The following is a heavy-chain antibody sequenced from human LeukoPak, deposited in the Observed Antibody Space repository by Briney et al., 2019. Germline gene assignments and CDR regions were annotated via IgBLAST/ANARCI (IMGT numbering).Heavy chain of an antibody. CDR3: ARGKQQWLVGTFDY. D-gene: IGHD6-19*01. V-gene: IGHV1-69*04. CDR2: IIPILGIA. CDR1: GGTFSSYA. J-gene: IGHJ4*02. Sequence: ASVKVSCKASGGTFSSYAISWVRQAPGQGLEWMGRIIPILGIANYAQKFQGRVTITADKSTSTAYMELSSLRSEDTAVYYCARGKQQWLVGTFDYWGQGTLVTVSS.